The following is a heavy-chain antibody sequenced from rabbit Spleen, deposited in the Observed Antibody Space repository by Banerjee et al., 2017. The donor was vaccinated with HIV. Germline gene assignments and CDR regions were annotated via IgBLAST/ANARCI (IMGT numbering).Heavy chain of an antibody. D-gene: IGHD8-1*01. CDR3: ARDSGTSFSSYGMDL. V-gene: IGHV1S40*01. J-gene: IGHJ6*01. CDR2: VAAGVSLTS. Sequence: QSLEESGGDLVKPGASLTLTCTASGFSFTYIDYLCWVRQPPGKGPEWIACVAAGVSLTSYYATWAKGRFTISKTSSTTVTLQMTSLIAADTATYFCARDSGTSFSSYGMDLWGPGPSSPS. CDR1: GFSFTYIDY.